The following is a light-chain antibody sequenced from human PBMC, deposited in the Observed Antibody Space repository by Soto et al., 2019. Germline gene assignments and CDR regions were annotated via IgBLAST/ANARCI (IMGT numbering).Light chain of an antibody. CDR3: AAWDDRLNGWV. Sequence: QSALTQPPSASGTPGQRVTISCSGSSSNIESNTVNWYQQLPGTAPKLLIYGNSQRPSGVPDRFSGSKSGTSASLAISGLQSEDEADYSCAAWDDRLNGWVFGGGTKVTVL. V-gene: IGLV1-44*01. J-gene: IGLJ3*02. CDR1: SSNIESNT. CDR2: GNS.